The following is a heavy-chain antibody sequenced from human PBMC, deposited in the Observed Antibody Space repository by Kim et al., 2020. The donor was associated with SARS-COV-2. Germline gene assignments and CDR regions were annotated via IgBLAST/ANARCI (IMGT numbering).Heavy chain of an antibody. CDR2: ISSSGTTV. J-gene: IGHJ6*03. CDR3: ARGRSGYMDV. CDR1: EFTFSSYS. V-gene: IGHV3-48*02. Sequence: GGSLRLSCAPSEFTFSSYSMIWVRQAPGKGLDWVSYISSSGTTVYYADSVKGRFTISRDNAKNLFYLQLSSLRDEDTAVYYCARGRSGYMDVWGKGTTVT.